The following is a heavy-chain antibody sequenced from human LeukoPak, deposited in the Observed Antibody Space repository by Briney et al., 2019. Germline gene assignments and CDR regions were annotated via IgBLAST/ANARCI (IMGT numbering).Heavy chain of an antibody. V-gene: IGHV4-34*01. CDR1: GGSFSGYY. J-gene: IGHJ6*03. D-gene: IGHD6-19*01. Sequence: SETLALTWAVYGGSFSGYYGSWIRQPPGEGLEWIGEINHSGSTNYNPSLKSRVTISVDQSKNQFSLKLSSVTAADPAVYYCARGHTNGSSGWYGSSRYYYYMDVWGKGTTVTVSS. CDR2: INHSGST. CDR3: ARGHTNGSSGWYGSSRYYYYMDV.